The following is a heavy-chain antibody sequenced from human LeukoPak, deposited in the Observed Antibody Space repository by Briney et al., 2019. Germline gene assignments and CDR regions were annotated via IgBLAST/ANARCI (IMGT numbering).Heavy chain of an antibody. CDR3: ARDPDYYDSSGYYYGDAFDI. Sequence: GGSLRLSCAASGFTFSTYVVNWVRQAPGKGLEWVSTITGSGGSTYYADSVKGRFTISRDDAKNSLYLQMNSLRAEDTAVYYCARDPDYYDSSGYYYGDAFDIWGQGTMVTVSS. CDR1: GFTFSTYV. V-gene: IGHV3-21*01. D-gene: IGHD3-22*01. J-gene: IGHJ3*02. CDR2: ITGSGGST.